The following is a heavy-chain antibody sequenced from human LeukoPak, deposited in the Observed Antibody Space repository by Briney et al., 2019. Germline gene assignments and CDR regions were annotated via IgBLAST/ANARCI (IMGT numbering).Heavy chain of an antibody. V-gene: IGHV4-4*02. CDR3: ARGSYDSSGYLIDY. Sequence: SGTLSLTCAVSGGSISSSTNWWSWVRQPPGKGLEWIGEIYHSGGTNYNPSLKSRITISVDKSQNQFSLKVNSLTAADTAVYYCARGSYDSSGYLIDYWGQGTLVTVSS. J-gene: IGHJ4*02. D-gene: IGHD3-22*01. CDR2: IYHSGGT. CDR1: GGSISSSTNW.